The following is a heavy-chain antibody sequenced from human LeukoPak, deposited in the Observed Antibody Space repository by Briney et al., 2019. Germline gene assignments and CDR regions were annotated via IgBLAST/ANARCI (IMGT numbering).Heavy chain of an antibody. V-gene: IGHV3-48*03. CDR2: ISSSGSTI. J-gene: IGHJ6*02. D-gene: IGHD3-9*01. CDR3: ARDAGGSYYDILTGYYTNYGMDV. CDR1: GFTFSSYE. Sequence: GGSLRLSRAASGFTFSSYEMNWVRQAPGKGLEWVSYISSSGSTIYYADSVKGRFTISRDNAKNSLYLQMNSLRAEDTAVYYCARDAGGSYYDILTGYYTNYGMDVWGQGTTVTVSS.